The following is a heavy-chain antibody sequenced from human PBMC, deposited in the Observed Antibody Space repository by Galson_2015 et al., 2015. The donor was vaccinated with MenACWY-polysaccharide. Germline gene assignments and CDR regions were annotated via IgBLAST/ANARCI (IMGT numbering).Heavy chain of an antibody. Sequence: SLRLSCAASGFTVSNYGMAWVRQAPGKGLDWVSAISGGGTTYYAASVKGRFTISRDNSKNTLYLQINSLRVEDTAVYYCARDSDYYGSGTHYHYLDYWGHGTLVIVSS. V-gene: IGHV3-23*01. CDR2: ISGGGTT. CDR1: GFTVSNYG. J-gene: IGHJ4*01. CDR3: ARDSDYYGSGTHYHYLDY. D-gene: IGHD3-10*01.